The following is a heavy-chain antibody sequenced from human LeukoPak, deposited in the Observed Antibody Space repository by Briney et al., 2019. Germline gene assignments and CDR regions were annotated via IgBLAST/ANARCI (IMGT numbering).Heavy chain of an antibody. CDR3: AREPKLGNYYYYGMDV. Sequence: ASVKVSCKASGYTFTSYDINWVRQATGQGLEWMGWMNPNSGNTGYAQKFQGRVTMTGNTSISTAYMELSSLRSEDTAVYYCAREPKLGNYYYYGMDVWGQGTTVTVSS. D-gene: IGHD6-6*01. CDR2: MNPNSGNT. CDR1: GYTFTSYD. V-gene: IGHV1-8*01. J-gene: IGHJ6*02.